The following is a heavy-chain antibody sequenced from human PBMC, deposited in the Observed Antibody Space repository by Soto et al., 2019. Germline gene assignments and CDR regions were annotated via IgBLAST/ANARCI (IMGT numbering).Heavy chain of an antibody. D-gene: IGHD3-16*01. CDR1: GGPITSSY. Sequence: SETLYLTCTVSGGPITSSYWSWIRRPPGKGLEWIAYIYDTGISGYTPSTSYNPSLKSRVTMSVDTSKSQLYLKLTSVTAADTAVYYCARRPDACFYYGLDVWGQGTTVTVSS. CDR3: ARRPDACFYYGLDV. V-gene: IGHV4-59*01. CDR2: IYDTGISGYTPST. J-gene: IGHJ6*02.